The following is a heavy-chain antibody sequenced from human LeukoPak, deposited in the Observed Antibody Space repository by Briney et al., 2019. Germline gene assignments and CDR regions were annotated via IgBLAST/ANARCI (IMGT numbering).Heavy chain of an antibody. CDR1: GYTFTSYY. J-gene: IGHJ3*02. D-gene: IGHD1-26*01. Sequence: ASVKVSCKVSGYTFTSYYMHWVRHAPGQGLEWMGIINPSGGSTSYAQKFQGRVTMTRHMSTSTVYMDLSSLRSEDTAVYYCARVSGGYHEGGGDAFDIWGQGTMVTVSS. CDR2: INPSGGST. V-gene: IGHV1-46*01. CDR3: ARVSGGYHEGGGDAFDI.